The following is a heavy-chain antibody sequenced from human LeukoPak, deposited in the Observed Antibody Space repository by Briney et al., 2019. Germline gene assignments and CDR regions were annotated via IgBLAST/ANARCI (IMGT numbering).Heavy chain of an antibody. CDR3: AKISIVVVPAATAGSRNDAFDI. J-gene: IGHJ3*02. Sequence: GGSLRLSCAASGFTFSTYAMSWVRQAPGKGLEWVSLIGGSDGRTRYADSVKGRFTISRDNSKNTLCLQMNSLRAEDTAVYYCAKISIVVVPAATAGSRNDAFDIWGQGTMVTVSS. D-gene: IGHD2-2*01. CDR1: GFTFSTYA. V-gene: IGHV3-23*01. CDR2: IGGSDGRT.